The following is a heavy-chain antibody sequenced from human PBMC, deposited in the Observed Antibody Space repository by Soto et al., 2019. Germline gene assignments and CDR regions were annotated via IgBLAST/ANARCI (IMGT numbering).Heavy chain of an antibody. D-gene: IGHD2-15*01. V-gene: IGHV4-4*02. CDR1: SGSISSSNW. Sequence: QVQLQESGPGLVKPSGTLSLTCAVSSGSISSSNWWSWVRQPPGKGLEWIGEIYHSGSTNYNPSLKSRVTISVDKSKNQFSLKLSSVTSADTAVYYCARAGDCSGGSCQPTAFDYWGQGTLVTVSS. CDR2: IYHSGST. CDR3: ARAGDCSGGSCQPTAFDY. J-gene: IGHJ4*02.